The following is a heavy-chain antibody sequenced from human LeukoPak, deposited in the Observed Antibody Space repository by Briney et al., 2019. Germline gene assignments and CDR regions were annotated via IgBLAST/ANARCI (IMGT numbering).Heavy chain of an antibody. J-gene: IGHJ4*02. Sequence: GGSLRLSCAASGFTFSSYSMNWVRQAPGKGLEWVSSFSSASTYICYADSVKGRFTISRDNAKNSLYLQMNSLRVEDTAVYYCARSNAVVRGDFDCWGQGTLVTVSS. D-gene: IGHD4-23*01. CDR2: FSSASTYI. CDR3: ARSNAVVRGDFDC. V-gene: IGHV3-21*01. CDR1: GFTFSSYS.